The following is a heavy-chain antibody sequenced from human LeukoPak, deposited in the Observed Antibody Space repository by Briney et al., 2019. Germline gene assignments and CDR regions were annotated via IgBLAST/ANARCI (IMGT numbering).Heavy chain of an antibody. J-gene: IGHJ6*03. D-gene: IGHD2-15*01. CDR3: ASSQKVAATEIYYYYYMDV. CDR2: IYYSGST. Sequence: SETLSLTCAVYGGSISSYYWSWIRQPPGKGLEWIGYIYYSGSTNYNPSLKSRVTISVDTSKNQFSLKLSSVTAADTAVYYCASSQKVAATEIYYYYYMDVWGKGTTVTVSS. V-gene: IGHV4-59*01. CDR1: GGSISSYY.